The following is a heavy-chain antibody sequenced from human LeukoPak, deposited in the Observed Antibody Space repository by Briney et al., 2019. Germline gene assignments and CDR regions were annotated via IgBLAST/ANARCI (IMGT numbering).Heavy chain of an antibody. V-gene: IGHV3-23*01. J-gene: IGHJ4*02. CDR1: GFTFSTFA. CDR2: ISYSGGNT. Sequence: PGGSLRLSCVASGFTFSTFAMSWVRQAPGKGLECVSAISYSGGNTYYADSVKGRFTISRDNSKNTLYLQMNSLRPEDTAVYYCAKRPVGTGGGNGGFDYWGQGTLVTVSS. D-gene: IGHD4-23*01. CDR3: AKRPVGTGGGNGGFDY.